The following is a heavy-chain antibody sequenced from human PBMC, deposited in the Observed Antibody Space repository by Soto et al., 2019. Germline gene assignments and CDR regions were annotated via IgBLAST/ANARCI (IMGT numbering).Heavy chain of an antibody. CDR1: GGTFSSYA. CDR3: ARESSSPNYYFYGMDV. V-gene: IGHV1-69*19. Sequence: QVQLVQSGAEVKKPGSSVKVSCRASGGTFSSYAVSWMRQAPGQGLEWMGVIIPILGTPKYAQKFQGRVTLTAAEYTTTVSMELSSLRPDDTAVYYCARESSSPNYYFYGMDVWGHGTPVIVSS. CDR2: IIPILGTP. D-gene: IGHD2-2*01. J-gene: IGHJ6*02.